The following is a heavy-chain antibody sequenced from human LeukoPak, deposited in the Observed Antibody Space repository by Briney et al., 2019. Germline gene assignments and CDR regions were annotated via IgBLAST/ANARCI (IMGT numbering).Heavy chain of an antibody. Sequence: AGGSLRLSCAASGFTFSNHGMNWVRQAPGKGLEWVSSIYADSVKGRFTISRDNAKKSLYLQMNSLRAEDTAVYYCARDDGGNFNDAFDIWGQGTMVTVSS. CDR1: GFTFSNHG. V-gene: IGHV3-21*01. CDR2: I. J-gene: IGHJ3*02. CDR3: ARDDGGNFNDAFDI. D-gene: IGHD4-23*01.